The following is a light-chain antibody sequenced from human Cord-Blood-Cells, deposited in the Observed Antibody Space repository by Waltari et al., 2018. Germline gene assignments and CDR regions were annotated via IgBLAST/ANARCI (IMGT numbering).Light chain of an antibody. Sequence: QSALTQPASVSGSPGQSLTISCTGTSSDVGSYNLVSWYQQHPGKAPKLMIYEVSKRPSGVSNRFSGSKSGNTASLTSSGLQAEDEADYYCCSYAGSSTHYVFGTGTKVTVL. V-gene: IGLV2-23*02. J-gene: IGLJ1*01. CDR2: EVS. CDR3: CSYAGSSTHYV. CDR1: SSDVGSYNL.